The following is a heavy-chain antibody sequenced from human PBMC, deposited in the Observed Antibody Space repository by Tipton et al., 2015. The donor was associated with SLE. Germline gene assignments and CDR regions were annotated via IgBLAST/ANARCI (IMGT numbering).Heavy chain of an antibody. CDR3: ARDWESVGAGGLDI. Sequence: RSLRLSCAASGFTFSTYAMHWVRQAPGEGLQWVPLISSAGTNKDSADSVKGRFSISRDNSKNTLYLQMNSLRPEDTAVYYCARDWESVGAGGLDIWGQGTMVTVSS. CDR1: GFTFSTYA. D-gene: IGHD1-26*01. J-gene: IGHJ3*02. CDR2: ISSAGTNK. V-gene: IGHV3-30-3*01.